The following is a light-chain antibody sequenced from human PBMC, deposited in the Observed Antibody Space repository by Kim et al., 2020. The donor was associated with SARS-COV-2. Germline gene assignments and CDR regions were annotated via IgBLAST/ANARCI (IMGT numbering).Light chain of an antibody. V-gene: IGLV1-51*01. Sequence: QSMLTQPPSVSAAPGQKVTISCTGSSANIGTNFMSWFKQVPGTAPKLLIFDNDKRPSGIPDRFSGSKSGTSASLVITGLQTGDEADYYCGTWDTSLSVALFGGGTQLTVL. CDR2: DND. J-gene: IGLJ2*01. CDR3: GTWDTSLSVAL. CDR1: SANIGTNF.